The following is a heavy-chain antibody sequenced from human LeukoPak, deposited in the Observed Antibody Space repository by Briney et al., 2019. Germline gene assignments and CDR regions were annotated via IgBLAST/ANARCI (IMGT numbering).Heavy chain of an antibody. CDR1: GYTFTSYG. Sequence: VASVKVSCKASGYTFTSYGISWVRQAPGQGLEWMGWISAYNGNTNYAQKLQGRVTMTTDTSTSTAYMELRSLRSDDTAVYYCARDQRGYCSGGSCKTSYYYYYMDVWGKGTTVTVSS. J-gene: IGHJ6*03. D-gene: IGHD2-15*01. CDR3: ARDQRGYCSGGSCKTSYYYYYMDV. CDR2: ISAYNGNT. V-gene: IGHV1-18*01.